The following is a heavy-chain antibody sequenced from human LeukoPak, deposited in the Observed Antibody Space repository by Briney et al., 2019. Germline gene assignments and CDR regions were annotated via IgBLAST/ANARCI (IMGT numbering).Heavy chain of an antibody. D-gene: IGHD1-26*01. CDR1: GFTFSSYA. CDR3: ASSSGSYEAAFDI. CDR2: ISASGGST. Sequence: PGGSLRLSCAASGFTFSSYAMNWVRQAPGKGLEWVSSISASGGSTYYVDSVKGRFTISRDNSKNTLYLQMNSLRAEDTAVYYCASSSGSYEAAFDIWGQGTMVTVSS. J-gene: IGHJ3*02. V-gene: IGHV3-23*01.